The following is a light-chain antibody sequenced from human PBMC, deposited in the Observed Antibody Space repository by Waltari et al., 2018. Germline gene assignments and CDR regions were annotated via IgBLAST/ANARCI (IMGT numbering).Light chain of an antibody. J-gene: IGKJ5*01. V-gene: IGKV1-39*01. Sequence: DTQMTQSPYSLSASVGDRVTITCRASQTVDKYLNWYQQKPGKAPKLLIYAGSSCQSGVPSRVSGSGFGTYFTLTITSVQPEDFATYYCQQSYSPPPITFGQGTRLEI. CDR2: AGS. CDR3: QQSYSPPPIT. CDR1: QTVDKY.